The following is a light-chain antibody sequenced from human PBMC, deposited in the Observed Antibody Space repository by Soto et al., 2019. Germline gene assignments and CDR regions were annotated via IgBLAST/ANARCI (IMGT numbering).Light chain of an antibody. J-gene: IGKJ1*01. Sequence: AIQMTQSPSSLSASVGDRVTITCRASQGIGSDLGWYQQKPGKAPKVLIYAISSLQSGVPSRFSGSGSGTDFTLTISSLQPEDIETYFCLQDYSYPWTLGQGTKVDIK. CDR2: AIS. V-gene: IGKV1-6*01. CDR3: LQDYSYPWT. CDR1: QGIGSD.